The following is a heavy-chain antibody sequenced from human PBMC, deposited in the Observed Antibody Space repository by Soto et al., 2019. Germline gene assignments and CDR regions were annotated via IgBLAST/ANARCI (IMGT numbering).Heavy chain of an antibody. CDR3: ARDSRISNAWFDP. J-gene: IGHJ5*02. CDR1: GDSITSDTSY. D-gene: IGHD2-8*01. V-gene: IGHV4-31*03. CDR2: IYYSGRT. Sequence: ASETLSLTCTVSGDSITSDTSYWTWIRQHPEKGLEFLGSIYYSGRTYYHPSLESRLSVSVDTSKNQFSMRLTRASAADTAVYYCARDSRISNAWFDPWGQGILVTVSS.